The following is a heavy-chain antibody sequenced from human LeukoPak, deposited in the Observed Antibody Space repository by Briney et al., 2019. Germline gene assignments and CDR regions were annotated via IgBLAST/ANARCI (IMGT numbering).Heavy chain of an antibody. Sequence: ASVKVSCKASGYTFTSYYMHWVRQAPGQGLEWMGIINPSGGSTSYAQKFQGRVTMTRDTSTSTVCMELSSLRSEDTAVYYCARGTYCSGGSCPYRTNYYYYYMDVWGKGTTVTVSS. J-gene: IGHJ6*03. D-gene: IGHD2-15*01. CDR2: INPSGGST. CDR3: ARGTYCSGGSCPYRTNYYYYYMDV. V-gene: IGHV1-46*03. CDR1: GYTFTSYY.